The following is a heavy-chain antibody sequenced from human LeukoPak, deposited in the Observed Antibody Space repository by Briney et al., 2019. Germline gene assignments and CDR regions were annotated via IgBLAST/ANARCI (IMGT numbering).Heavy chain of an antibody. CDR1: GGSISSYY. V-gene: IGHV4-59*01. CDR2: IYYSGST. J-gene: IGHJ5*02. Sequence: PSETLSLTCTVSGGSISSYYWSWIRQPPGKGLEWLGYIYYSGSTNYNPSLKSRVTISVDTSKNQFSLKLSSVTAADTAVYYCARSITVTRLGNWFDPWGQGTLVTVSS. CDR3: ARSITVTRLGNWFDP. D-gene: IGHD4-11*01.